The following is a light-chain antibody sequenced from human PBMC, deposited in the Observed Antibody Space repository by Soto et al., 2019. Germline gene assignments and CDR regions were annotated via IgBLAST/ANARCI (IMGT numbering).Light chain of an antibody. CDR2: DAS. Sequence: DIRMTQSPSALSESVLDRVTITCLASQSISSWLAWYQQKPGKAPKLLIYDASSLESGVPSRFSGSGSGTEFTLTISSLQPDDFATYYCQQYNSYSRTFGQGTKV. CDR1: QSISSW. CDR3: QQYNSYSRT. V-gene: IGKV1-5*01. J-gene: IGKJ1*01.